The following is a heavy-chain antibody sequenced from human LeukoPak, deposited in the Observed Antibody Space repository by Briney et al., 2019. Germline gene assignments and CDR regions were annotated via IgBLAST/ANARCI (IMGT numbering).Heavy chain of an antibody. Sequence: SETLSLTCTVSGGSISSYYWSWIRQPPGKGLEWIGYIYYSGSTNYNPSLKSRVTISVDTSKNQFSLKLSSVTAAVTAVYYCARRMSSTVGGFDPWGQGTLVTVSS. J-gene: IGHJ5*02. D-gene: IGHD4-17*01. CDR3: ARRMSSTVGGFDP. V-gene: IGHV4-59*01. CDR1: GGSISSYY. CDR2: IYYSGST.